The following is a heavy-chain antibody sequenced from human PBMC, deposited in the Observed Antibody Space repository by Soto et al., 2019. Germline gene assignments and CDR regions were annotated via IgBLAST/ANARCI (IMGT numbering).Heavy chain of an antibody. V-gene: IGHV4-34*01. J-gene: IGHJ4*02. CDR2: INYSGSA. CDR1: GGSFSGYY. Sequence: SETLSLTCAVSGGSFSGYYCSWIRQPPGKGLEWIGEINYSGSANYNPSLESRVTISLDTSKNQVSLKLPSVTAADTAVYFCARGLRYLLLWGQGSLVTVSS. CDR3: ARGLRYLLL. D-gene: IGHD1-20*01.